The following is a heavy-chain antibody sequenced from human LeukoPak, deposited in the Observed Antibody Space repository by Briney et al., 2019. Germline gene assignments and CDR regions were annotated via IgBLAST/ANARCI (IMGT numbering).Heavy chain of an antibody. D-gene: IGHD1-14*01. CDR2: ISSSGSTI. CDR3: AREWGVPGSDYYYYGMDV. Sequence: GGSLRLSCAASGFTFSDYYMSWIRQAPGKGLEWVSYISSSGSTIYYADSVKGRFTISRDNAENSLYLQMNSLRAEDTAVYYCAREWGVPGSDYYYYGMDVWGQGTTVTVSS. J-gene: IGHJ6*02. CDR1: GFTFSDYY. V-gene: IGHV3-11*01.